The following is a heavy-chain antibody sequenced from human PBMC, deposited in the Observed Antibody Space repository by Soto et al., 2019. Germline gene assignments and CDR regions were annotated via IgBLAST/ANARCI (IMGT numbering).Heavy chain of an antibody. Sequence: ASVKVSCKVSGYTLTELSMHWVRQAPGKGLEWMGGFDPEDGETIYAQKFQGRVTMTEDTSTATAYIELMSLSSEDTAVYYCARVDYSSNWYVGGTSGPSWFDPWGQGTLVTVSS. CDR2: FDPEDGET. V-gene: IGHV1-24*01. D-gene: IGHD6-13*01. J-gene: IGHJ5*02. CDR3: ARVDYSSNWYVGGTSGPSWFDP. CDR1: GYTLTELS.